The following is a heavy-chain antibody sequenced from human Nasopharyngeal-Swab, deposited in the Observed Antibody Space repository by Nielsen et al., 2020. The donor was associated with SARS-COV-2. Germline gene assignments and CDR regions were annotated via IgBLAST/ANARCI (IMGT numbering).Heavy chain of an antibody. CDR1: GFTFSNFW. V-gene: IGHV3-7*01. CDR2: IKQDGSEK. D-gene: IGHD6-19*01. Sequence: GESLKISCAASGFTFSNFWMSWVRQAPAKGLEWVANIKQDGSEKYYVDSVKGRFTISRDNAKNSLYLQMNSLRVEDTAVYFCVRWSIVAVAENNWFDPWGQGTLVTVSS. J-gene: IGHJ5*02. CDR3: VRWSIVAVAENNWFDP.